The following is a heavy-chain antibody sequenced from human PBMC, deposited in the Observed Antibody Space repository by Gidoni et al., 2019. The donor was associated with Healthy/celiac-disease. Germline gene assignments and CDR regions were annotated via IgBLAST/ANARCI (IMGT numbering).Heavy chain of an antibody. CDR2: IYYRGST. V-gene: IGHV4-31*03. CDR1: GVSTSSCGYY. D-gene: IGHD6-19*01. Sequence: QVQLQESGPGLVTPSQTLSLTCPFPGVSTSSCGYYRSWTRQHPGKGLEWIGYIYYRGSTYYNPSLKSRVTIAVDTSKNQFSLKLSSVTAADTAVYYCARVLQQWLVPDYFDYWGQGTLVTVSS. J-gene: IGHJ4*02. CDR3: ARVLQQWLVPDYFDY.